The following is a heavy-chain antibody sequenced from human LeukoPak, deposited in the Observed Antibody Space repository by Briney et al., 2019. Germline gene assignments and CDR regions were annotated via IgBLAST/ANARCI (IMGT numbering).Heavy chain of an antibody. V-gene: IGHV4-34*01. D-gene: IGHD5-12*01. CDR2: INHSGST. CDR3: ARRSGSYYSYSYYFDY. Sequence: PSETLSLTCAVYGGSFSGYYWSWIRQPPGKGLEWIGEINHSGSTNYNPSLKSRVTISVDTSKNQFSLKLSSVTAADTAVYYCARRSGSYYSYSYYFDYWGQGTLVTVSS. CDR1: GGSFSGYY. J-gene: IGHJ4*02.